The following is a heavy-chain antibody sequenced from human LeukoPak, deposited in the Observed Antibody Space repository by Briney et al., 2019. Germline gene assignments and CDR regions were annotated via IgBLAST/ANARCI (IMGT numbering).Heavy chain of an antibody. V-gene: IGHV3-23*01. Sequence: GGSPRLSCAASGFTFSSYDMSWVRQAPGKGLQWVSAVSSGGDRTYYADSVKGRFSISRDNSKNTLYLQMNSLSADDTAVYYCASGGGYCSTTSCYVLYYWGQGALVTVSS. D-gene: IGHD2-2*01. CDR3: ASGGGYCSTTSCYVLYY. CDR2: VSSGGDRT. CDR1: GFTFSSYD. J-gene: IGHJ4*02.